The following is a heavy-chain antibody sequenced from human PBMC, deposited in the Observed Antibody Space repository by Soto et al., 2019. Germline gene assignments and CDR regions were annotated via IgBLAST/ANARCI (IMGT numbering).Heavy chain of an antibody. J-gene: IGHJ3*02. CDR1: GGTFSSYA. CDR2: IIPILGIA. Sequence: SVKVSCKASGGTFSSYAISWVRQAPGQGLEWMGRIIPILGIANYAQKFQGRVTITADKSTSTAYMELSSLRSEDTAVYYCARDGAAAGPSDAFDIWGQGTMVTVSS. CDR3: ARDGAAAGPSDAFDI. V-gene: IGHV1-69*04. D-gene: IGHD6-13*01.